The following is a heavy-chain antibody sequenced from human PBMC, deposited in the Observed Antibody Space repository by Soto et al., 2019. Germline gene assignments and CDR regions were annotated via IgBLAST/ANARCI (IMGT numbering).Heavy chain of an antibody. V-gene: IGHV4-31*03. J-gene: IGHJ4*02. CDR2: IYYSGST. D-gene: IGHD3-10*01. CDR3: ARVHPRVLRGAYYFDY. Sequence: QVQLQESGPGLVKPSQTLSLTCTVSGGSISSGGYYWSWIRQHPGKGLEWIGYIYYSGSTYYNPSLKSRVTISVDTSKNQFSLKLSSVTAADTAVYYCARVHPRVLRGAYYFDYWGQGTLVTVSS. CDR1: GGSISSGGYY.